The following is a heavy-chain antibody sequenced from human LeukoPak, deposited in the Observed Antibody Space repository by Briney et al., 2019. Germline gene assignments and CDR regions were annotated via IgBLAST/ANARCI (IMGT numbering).Heavy chain of an antibody. CDR3: AKDRERYSYAPHAFDI. CDR2: IRGSGGST. CDR1: GFTFSSYA. V-gene: IGHV3-23*01. J-gene: IGHJ3*02. D-gene: IGHD5-18*01. Sequence: GGSLRLSCAASGFTFSSYAMSWVRQAPGKGLEWVSAIRGSGGSTYYADSVKGRFTISRDNSKNTLYLQMNSLRAEDTAVYYCAKDRERYSYAPHAFDIWGQGTMVTVSS.